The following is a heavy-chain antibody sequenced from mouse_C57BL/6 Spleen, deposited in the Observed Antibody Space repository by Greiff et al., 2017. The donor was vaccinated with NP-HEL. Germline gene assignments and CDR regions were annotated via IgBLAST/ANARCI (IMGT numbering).Heavy chain of an antibody. V-gene: IGHV14-2*01. CDR3: ASGQPHSMDY. D-gene: IGHD6-1*01. CDR1: GFNIKDYY. J-gene: IGHJ4*01. Sequence: EVMLVESGAELVKPGASVKLSCTASGFNIKDYYMHWVKQRTEQGLEWIGRIDPEDGETKYDPKFQGKATITADPSSNPAYLQLSSLTSEDTAVYYCASGQPHSMDYWGKGTSVTVSS. CDR2: IDPEDGET.